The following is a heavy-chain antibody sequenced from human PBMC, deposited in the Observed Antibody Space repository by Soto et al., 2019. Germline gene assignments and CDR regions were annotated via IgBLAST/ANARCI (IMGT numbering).Heavy chain of an antibody. J-gene: IGHJ3*02. CDR1: GFTFSSYW. CDR3: ARAANRITFAFDI. V-gene: IGHV3-7*01. CDR2: IKQDGSEK. Sequence: GGSLRLSCAASGFTFSSYWMSWVRQAPGKGLEWVANIKQDGSEKYYVDSVKGRFTISRDNAKNSLYLQMNSLRAEDTAVYYCARAANRITFAFDIWGQGTMVTVS. D-gene: IGHD3-10*01.